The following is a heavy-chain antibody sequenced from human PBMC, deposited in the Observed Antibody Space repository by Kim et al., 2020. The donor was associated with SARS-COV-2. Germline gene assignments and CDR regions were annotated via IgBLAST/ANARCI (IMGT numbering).Heavy chain of an antibody. CDR3: AKMTRGSGWPHSFDS. CDR2: ITGDGDRT. J-gene: IGHJ4*02. Sequence: GGSLRLSCAASGFTFEDYAMHWVRQVPGKSLEWVSLITGDGDRTSYADSVKGRFTISRDNSKNSMYLQMNSLRNEDYALYYCAKMTRGSGWPHSFDSWGQGTVVTLPS. CDR1: GFTFEDYA. D-gene: IGHD6-19*01. V-gene: IGHV3-43*02.